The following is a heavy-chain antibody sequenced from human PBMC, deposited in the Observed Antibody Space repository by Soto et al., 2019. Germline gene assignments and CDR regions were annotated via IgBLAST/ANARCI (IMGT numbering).Heavy chain of an antibody. CDR2: IYYSGST. CDR3: ARHTNAPGPYSSGWYYFDY. Sequence: PSETLSLTCTVSGGSISSYYWSWIRQPPGKGLEWIGYIYYSGSTNYNPSLKSRVTISVDTSKNQFSLKLSSVTAADTAVYYCARHTNAPGPYSSGWYYFDYWGQGTLVTVSS. J-gene: IGHJ4*02. D-gene: IGHD6-19*01. CDR1: GGSISSYY. V-gene: IGHV4-59*08.